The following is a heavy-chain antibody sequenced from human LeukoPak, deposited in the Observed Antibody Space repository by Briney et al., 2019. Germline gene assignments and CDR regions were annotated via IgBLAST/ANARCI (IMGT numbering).Heavy chain of an antibody. CDR2: ISYGGSNK. Sequence: GGSLRLSCAASGFTFSSYGMHWVRQAPGKGLEWVAVISYGGSNKYYADSVKGRFTISRDNSKNTLYLQMNSLRAEDTAVYYCAKDKNYYGSGSYFDYWGQGTLVTVSS. CDR1: GFTFSSYG. D-gene: IGHD3-10*01. V-gene: IGHV3-30*18. CDR3: AKDKNYYGSGSYFDY. J-gene: IGHJ4*02.